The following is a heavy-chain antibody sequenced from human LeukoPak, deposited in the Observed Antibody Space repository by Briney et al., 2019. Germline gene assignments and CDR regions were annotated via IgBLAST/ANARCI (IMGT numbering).Heavy chain of an antibody. J-gene: IGHJ5*02. CDR1: GFTFSSYS. V-gene: IGHV3-21*04. Sequence: GGSLRLSCAASGFTFSSYSMNWVRQAPGKGLEWVSSISSSSSYIYYADSVKGRFTISRDNAKNSLYLQMNSLRAEDTAVYYCARTLSVQRRFDPWGQGTLVTVSS. CDR2: ISSSSSYI. CDR3: ARTLSVQRRFDP. D-gene: IGHD6-25*01.